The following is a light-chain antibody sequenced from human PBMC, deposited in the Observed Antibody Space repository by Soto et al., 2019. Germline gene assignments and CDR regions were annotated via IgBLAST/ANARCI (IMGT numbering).Light chain of an antibody. CDR1: QSLNSW. J-gene: IGKJ4*01. Sequence: DIQMTQSPTTLSASVGDRVTITCRASQSLNSWLAWYQQKPGKAPKLLIHKASSLGSGVPSRFSGSGFGTEFTLTISSLQPDDFATYYCQQYNTYPLTFGGGTKVEIK. CDR2: KAS. CDR3: QQYNTYPLT. V-gene: IGKV1-5*03.